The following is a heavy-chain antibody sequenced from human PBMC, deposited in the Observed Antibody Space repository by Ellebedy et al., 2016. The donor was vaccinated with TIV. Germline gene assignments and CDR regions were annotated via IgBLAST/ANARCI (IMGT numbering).Heavy chain of an antibody. CDR3: ARAPRTTVVTHPLDY. D-gene: IGHD4-23*01. CDR1: GGSISSSSYY. Sequence: MPSETLSLTCTVSGGSISSSSYYWGWIRQHPGKGLEWIGYIYYSGSTYYNPSLKSRVTISVDTSKNQFSLKLSSVTAADTAVYYCARAPRTTVVTHPLDYWGQGTLVTVSS. V-gene: IGHV4-31*03. J-gene: IGHJ4*02. CDR2: IYYSGST.